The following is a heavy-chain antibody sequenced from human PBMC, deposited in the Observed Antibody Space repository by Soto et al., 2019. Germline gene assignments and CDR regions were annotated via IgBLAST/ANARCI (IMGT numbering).Heavy chain of an antibody. V-gene: IGHV3-23*01. D-gene: IGHD6-19*01. CDR2: ISGSGGST. Sequence: PGGSLRLSCAASGFTFGSSAMSWARQAPGKGLEWVSAISGSGGSTYYADSVKGRFTISRDNSKNTLYLQMNSLRAEDTAVYYCAKGQIAVAVYWFDPWGQGTLVTVSS. CDR1: GFTFGSSA. CDR3: AKGQIAVAVYWFDP. J-gene: IGHJ5*02.